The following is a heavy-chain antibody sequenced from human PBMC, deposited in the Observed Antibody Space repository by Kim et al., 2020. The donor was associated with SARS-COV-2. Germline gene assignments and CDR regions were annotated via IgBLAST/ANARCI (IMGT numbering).Heavy chain of an antibody. V-gene: IGHV1-46*01. D-gene: IGHD3-10*01. J-gene: IGHJ4*02. Sequence: AQQFQGTVTMTRDPSTNTVYMELSSLRSDDTAVYYCAREPAGYYYKDYWGQGTLVTVSA. CDR3: AREPAGYYYKDY.